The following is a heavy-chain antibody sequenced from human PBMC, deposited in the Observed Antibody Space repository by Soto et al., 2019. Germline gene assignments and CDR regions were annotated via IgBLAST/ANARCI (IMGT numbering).Heavy chain of an antibody. J-gene: IGHJ4*02. Sequence: WASVKVSCKASGGTFSSYAISWVRQAPGQGLEWMGGIIPIFGTANYAQKFQGRVTITADESTSTAYMELSSLRSEDTAVYYCAGEGYYYDSSGYYYAYWGQGTLVTVSS. V-gene: IGHV1-69*13. D-gene: IGHD3-22*01. CDR3: AGEGYYYDSSGYYYAY. CDR2: IIPIFGTA. CDR1: GGTFSSYA.